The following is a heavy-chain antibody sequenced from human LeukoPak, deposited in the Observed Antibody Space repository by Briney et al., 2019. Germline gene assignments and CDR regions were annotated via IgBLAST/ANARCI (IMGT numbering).Heavy chain of an antibody. Sequence: GGSLRLSCAASGFTFSSHSMNWVRQAPGKGLEWVSSISSGSSYIYYADSVKDRFTISRDNAKNSLYLQMNSLRAEDTAVYYCARGAGYSSSWYDLHAFDIWGQGTMVTVSS. V-gene: IGHV3-21*01. CDR2: ISSGSSYI. CDR1: GFTFSSHS. CDR3: ARGAGYSSSWYDLHAFDI. D-gene: IGHD6-13*01. J-gene: IGHJ3*02.